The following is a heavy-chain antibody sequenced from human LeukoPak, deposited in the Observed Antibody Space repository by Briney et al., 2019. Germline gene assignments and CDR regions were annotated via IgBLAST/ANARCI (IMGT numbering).Heavy chain of an antibody. CDR3: ARPGITAFDI. J-gene: IGHJ3*02. CDR2: ISSSGSVT. D-gene: IGHD3-10*01. V-gene: IGHV3-48*01. Sequence: QPGGSLRLSCVASGFTLSSHNINWVRQAPGKGLEWVSHISSSGSVTYYGDSMKGRITISRDNAKNSVSLYMDSLRAEDSAVYYCARPGITAFDIWGQGTMVTVSS. CDR1: GFTLSSHN.